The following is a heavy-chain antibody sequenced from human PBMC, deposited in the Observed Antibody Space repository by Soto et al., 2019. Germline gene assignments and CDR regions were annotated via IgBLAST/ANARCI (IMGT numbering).Heavy chain of an antibody. CDR1: GGTFSSYA. J-gene: IGHJ5*02. CDR3: AGSGTRPWGDWFDP. D-gene: IGHD3-10*01. V-gene: IGHV1-69*13. CDR2: IIPIFGTA. Sequence: SVKVSCKASGGTFSSYAISWVRQAPGQGLEWMGGIIPIFGTANYAQKFQGRVTITADESTSTAYMELSSLRSEDTAVYYCAGSGTRPWGDWFDPWGQGTLVTVSS.